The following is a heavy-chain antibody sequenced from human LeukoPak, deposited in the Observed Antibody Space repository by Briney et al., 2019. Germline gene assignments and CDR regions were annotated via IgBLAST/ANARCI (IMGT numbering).Heavy chain of an antibody. CDR2: ISGGGDIP. Sequence: GGSLRLSCAASGFSFSSYAMNWVRQAPGKGLEWVSAISGGGDIPSYADSVKGRFTISRDNFKNTLYLQMNSLRAEDMAVYYCAPAAVAGSWDQYFENWGQGTLVTVSS. V-gene: IGHV3-23*01. CDR1: GFSFSSYA. CDR3: APAAVAGSWDQYFEN. D-gene: IGHD6-19*01. J-gene: IGHJ4*02.